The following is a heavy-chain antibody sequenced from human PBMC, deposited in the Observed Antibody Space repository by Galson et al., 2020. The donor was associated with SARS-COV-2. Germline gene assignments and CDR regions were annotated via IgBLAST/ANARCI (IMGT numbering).Heavy chain of an antibody. CDR2: IYWDDDV. CDR3: AHVSYVDDSGYWGFDY. Sequence: SGPTLVKPTQTLTLTCTFSGFSLSTSGVAVGWILQAPGKALEWLALIYWDDDVHYSPSLKTRLTITKATSKNQVVLTMTNMDPVDTGTYYCAHVSYVDDSGYWGFDYWGQGILVIVSS. CDR1: GFSLSTSGVA. J-gene: IGHJ4*02. D-gene: IGHD3-22*01. V-gene: IGHV2-5*02.